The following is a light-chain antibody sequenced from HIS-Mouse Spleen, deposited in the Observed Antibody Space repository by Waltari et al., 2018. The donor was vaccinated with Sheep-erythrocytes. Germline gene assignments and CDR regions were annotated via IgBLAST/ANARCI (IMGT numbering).Light chain of an antibody. CDR2: DVS. CDR1: SSDVGGYNY. Sequence: QSALTQPRSVSGSPGQSVTISCTATSSDVGGYNYVPWYQHHPGKAPKLMIYDVSKRPSGVPDRFSGSKSGNTASLTISGLQAEDEADYYCCSYAGSYNHVFATGTKVTVL. CDR3: CSYAGSYNHV. V-gene: IGLV2-11*01. J-gene: IGLJ1*01.